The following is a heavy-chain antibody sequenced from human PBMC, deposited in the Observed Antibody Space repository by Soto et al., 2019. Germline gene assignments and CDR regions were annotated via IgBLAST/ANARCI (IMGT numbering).Heavy chain of an antibody. D-gene: IGHD3-9*01. J-gene: IGHJ2*01. V-gene: IGHV3-66*01. Sequence: KVLEQVSVIYSGGSTYYADSVKGRFTIARDNSKNTLYLQMHSLRAEDTAVYFCVQAEDAIRDFGSVLAFLLNRSSDL. CDR2: IYSGGST. CDR3: VQAEDAIRDFGSVLAFLLNRSSDL.